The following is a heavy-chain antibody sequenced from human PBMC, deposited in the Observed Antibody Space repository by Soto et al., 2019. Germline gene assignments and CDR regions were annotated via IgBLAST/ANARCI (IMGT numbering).Heavy chain of an antibody. CDR3: ARVSSSWSKTYYFDY. D-gene: IGHD6-13*01. V-gene: IGHV1-3*01. CDR2: INAGNGNT. J-gene: IGHJ4*02. Sequence: GASVKVSCKASGYTFTSYAMHWVRQAPGQRLEWMGWINAGNGNTKYSQKFQGRVTITRDTSASTAYMELSSLRSEDTAVYYCARVSSSWSKTYYFDYWGQGTLVTVSS. CDR1: GYTFTSYA.